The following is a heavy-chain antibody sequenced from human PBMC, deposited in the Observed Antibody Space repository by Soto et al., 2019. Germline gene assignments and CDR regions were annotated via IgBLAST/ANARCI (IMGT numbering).Heavy chain of an antibody. J-gene: IGHJ4*02. Sequence: GGSLRLSCAASGFTFSDAWMSWVRQAPGKGLEWVGLIKKKNDGGTTDYAAPVNGTFIISRDDSKNTLYLQMSSLKTEDTAVYYCRTQWLDWGQGTLVTVSS. CDR2: IKKKNDGGTT. CDR3: RTQWLD. CDR1: GFTFSDAW. V-gene: IGHV3-15*01. D-gene: IGHD6-19*01.